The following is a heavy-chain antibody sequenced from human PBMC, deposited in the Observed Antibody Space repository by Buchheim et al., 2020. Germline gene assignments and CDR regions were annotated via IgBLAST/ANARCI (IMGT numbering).Heavy chain of an antibody. J-gene: IGHJ6*02. CDR3: ARASAIPMVRGSNKYYYYYYGMDV. CDR1: GGSISSGGYY. V-gene: IGHV4-31*03. Sequence: QVQLQESGPGLVKPSQTLSLTCTVSGGSISSGGYYWSWIRQHPGKGLEWIGYIYYSGSTYYNPSLKSRVTISVDTSKNQFSLKLSSVTAADTAVYYCARASAIPMVRGSNKYYYYYYGMDVWGQGTT. CDR2: IYYSGST. D-gene: IGHD3-10*01.